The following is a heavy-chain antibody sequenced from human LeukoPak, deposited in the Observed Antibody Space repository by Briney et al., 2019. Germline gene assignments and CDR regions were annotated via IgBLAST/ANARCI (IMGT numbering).Heavy chain of an antibody. D-gene: IGHD2-2*01. CDR1: GYTFTNYG. Sequence: ASVKVSCKASGYTFTNYGIIWVRQAPGQGLEWMGWISTDSQNTNYIQKVQGRVTVTTDTSTSTVYMELRSLRSEDTAVYYCARERVFYCSSTSCWIDYWGQGTLVTVSS. J-gene: IGHJ4*02. CDR2: ISTDSQNT. CDR3: ARERVFYCSSTSCWIDY. V-gene: IGHV1-18*01.